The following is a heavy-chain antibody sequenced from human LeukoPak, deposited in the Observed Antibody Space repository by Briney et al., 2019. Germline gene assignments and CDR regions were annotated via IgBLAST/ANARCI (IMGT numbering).Heavy chain of an antibody. CDR3: ARAKNLYSSSWYMDY. D-gene: IGHD6-13*01. Sequence: SQTLSLTCAISGDSVSSNSATWDWIRQSQSRGLEWLGRTYYRSKWSSDYAVSVKGRITVNPDASKNQLSLQLNSVTPEDTAVYYCARAKNLYSSSWYMDYWGQGTLVTVSS. J-gene: IGHJ4*02. V-gene: IGHV6-1*01. CDR1: GDSVSSNSAT. CDR2: TYYRSKWSS.